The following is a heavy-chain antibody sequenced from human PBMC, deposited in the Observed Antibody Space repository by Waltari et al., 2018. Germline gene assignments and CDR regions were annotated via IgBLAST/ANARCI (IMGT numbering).Heavy chain of an antibody. D-gene: IGHD3-3*01. CDR3: TRGGNYDFWSHSPFVDP. CDR1: GASFRSYY. CDR2: ISHPGNT. Sequence: QVQLQQWGAGLLKPSETLSLTCSVSGASFRSYYLGWLRHVPGKGLEWIGQISHPGNTNYNPSLQSRVAISIDTSRSQFSLRVFSVTAADTGLYFCTRGGNYDFWSHSPFVDPWGQGTQVSVSS. V-gene: IGHV4-34*01. J-gene: IGHJ5*02.